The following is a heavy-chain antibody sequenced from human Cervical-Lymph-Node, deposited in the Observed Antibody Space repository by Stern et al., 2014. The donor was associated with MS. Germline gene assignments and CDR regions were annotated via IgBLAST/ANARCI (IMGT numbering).Heavy chain of an antibody. CDR2: VSCVGSNK. Sequence: VHLVESGGGVVQPWRSLRLSCAASGFSLSSLGMHWVRQAPGRGLEWVAVVSCVGSNKMYGDSVKGRFSISSDNSNNTMYLQMNSLRPEDTAVYYCMGVGVGVDVWGQGTTVIVS. CDR1: GFSLSSLG. J-gene: IGHJ6*02. CDR3: MGVGVGVDV. V-gene: IGHV3-30*03.